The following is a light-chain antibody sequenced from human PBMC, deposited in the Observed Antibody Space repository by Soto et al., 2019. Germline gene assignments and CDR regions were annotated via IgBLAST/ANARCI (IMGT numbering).Light chain of an antibody. CDR1: RTVHSN. CDR2: GSS. V-gene: IGKV3-15*01. Sequence: EIVMTQSPATVSVSPGDRDTLSCRASRTVHSNVAWYQHKPGQAPRLLIYGSSFRATGVPARFSGSGFGTDFTLTISSLQSEDFVVYYCQQYNNWPRTFGQGTKVDIK. CDR3: QQYNNWPRT. J-gene: IGKJ1*01.